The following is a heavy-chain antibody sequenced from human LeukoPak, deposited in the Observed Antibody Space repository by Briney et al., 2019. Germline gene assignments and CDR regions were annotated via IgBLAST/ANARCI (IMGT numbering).Heavy chain of an antibody. J-gene: IGHJ1*01. Sequence: KPSETLTLTCTISGASISSSHYYWGWIRQPPGKGLEWIGTVYFSGTTYYNPSLESRVTMSIDTSKNQLSLKMTSVTAADTAVYYCASPLGGTGDSYFHHWGQGTLVAVSS. CDR1: GASISSSHYY. CDR3: ASPLGGTGDSYFHH. D-gene: IGHD1-26*01. CDR2: VYFSGTT. V-gene: IGHV4-39*01.